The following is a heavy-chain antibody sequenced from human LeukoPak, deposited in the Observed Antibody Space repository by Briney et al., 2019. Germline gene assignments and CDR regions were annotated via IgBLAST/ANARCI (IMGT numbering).Heavy chain of an antibody. CDR1: GFTFSTYA. Sequence: PGGSLRLSCAASGFTFSTYAMSWVRQAPGKGLEWVSAISGSTGRTYYADSVKGRFTISRDNSKNTLYLQMNSLRAEDTAVYYCAPRVVGSAPFDYWGQGTLVTVSS. CDR3: APRVVGSAPFDY. J-gene: IGHJ4*02. D-gene: IGHD2-15*01. CDR2: ISGSTGRT. V-gene: IGHV3-23*01.